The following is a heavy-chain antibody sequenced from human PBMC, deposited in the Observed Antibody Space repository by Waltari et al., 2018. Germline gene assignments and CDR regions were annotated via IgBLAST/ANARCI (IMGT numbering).Heavy chain of an antibody. D-gene: IGHD6-6*01. CDR2: MSGSGGST. J-gene: IGHJ4*02. CDR3: AREQLARGFDY. V-gene: IGHV3-23*01. CDR1: GFTYSSYA. Sequence: VPLLVSAGCLVQPGGSLRLSCSASGFTYSSYAMICVRQAPGKGLEWVSAMSGSGGSTDYADAGKGRFTISRDKSKNTLYLQMNSRRAEDTAVYYCAREQLARGFDYWGQGTLVTVSS.